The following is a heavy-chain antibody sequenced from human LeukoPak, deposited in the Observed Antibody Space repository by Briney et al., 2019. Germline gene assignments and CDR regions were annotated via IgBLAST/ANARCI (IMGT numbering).Heavy chain of an antibody. CDR1: GGSFSGYY. CDR2: INHSGST. CDR3: ARGRGVRGVYDY. Sequence: SETLSLTCAVYGGSFSGYYWSWIRQPPGKGPEWIGEINHSGSTNYNPSLKSRVTISVDTSKNQFSLKLSSVTAADTAVYYCARGRGVRGVYDYWGQGTLVTVSS. D-gene: IGHD3-10*01. J-gene: IGHJ4*02. V-gene: IGHV4-34*01.